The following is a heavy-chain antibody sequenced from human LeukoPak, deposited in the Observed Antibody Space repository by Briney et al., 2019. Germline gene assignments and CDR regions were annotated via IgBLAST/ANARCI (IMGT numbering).Heavy chain of an antibody. CDR2: ISAYNGNT. J-gene: IGHJ5*02. CDR3: ARAPLPAAAEGYWFDP. D-gene: IGHD2-2*01. V-gene: IGHV1-18*01. CDR1: GYTFTSCG. Sequence: ASVKVSCKASGYTFTSCGISWVRQAPGQGLEWMGWISAYNGNTNYAQKLQGRVTMTTDTSTSTAYMELRSLRSDDTAVYYCARAPLPAAAEGYWFDPWGQGTLVTVSS.